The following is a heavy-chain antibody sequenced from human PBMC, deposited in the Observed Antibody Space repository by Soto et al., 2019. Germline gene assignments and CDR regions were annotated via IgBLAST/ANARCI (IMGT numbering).Heavy chain of an antibody. V-gene: IGHV1-8*01. CDR2: MNPNSGNT. CDR1: GYTFTSYD. D-gene: IGHD4-17*01. J-gene: IGHJ6*02. CDR3: ARREYGDYTMNYHYGMDA. Sequence: ASVKVSCKASGYTFTSYDINWVRQATGQGLEWMGWMNPNSGNTGYAQKFQGRVTMTRNTSISTAYMELSSLRSEDTAVYYCARREYGDYTMNYHYGMDAWGPGTPVTVSS.